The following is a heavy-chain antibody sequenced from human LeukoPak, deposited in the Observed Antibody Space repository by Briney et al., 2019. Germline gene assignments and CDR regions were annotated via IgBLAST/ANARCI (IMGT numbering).Heavy chain of an antibody. CDR3: ARGYGDTPYYFDY. D-gene: IGHD3-10*01. CDR1: GGSISSYY. V-gene: IGHV4-59*12. CDR2: IYDSGST. Sequence: SETLSLTCTVSGGSISSYYWSWIRQPPGKGLEWIGNIYDSGSTNYNPSLKSRVTMSVDTSKNQFSLRLRSVTAADTAVYYCARGYGDTPYYFDYWGQGTLVTVSS. J-gene: IGHJ4*02.